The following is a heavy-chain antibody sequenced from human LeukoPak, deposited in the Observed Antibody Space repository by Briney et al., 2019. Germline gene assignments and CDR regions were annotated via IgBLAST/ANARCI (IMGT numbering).Heavy chain of an antibody. CDR1: GFTFSSYA. CDR3: AKAYYYDSSGYGSGVDY. Sequence: PGGSLRLSCAASGFTFSSYAMSWVRQAPGKGLEWVSAISGSGGSTYYADSVKGRFTISRDNSKNTLYQQMNSLRAEDTAVYYCAKAYYYDSSGYGSGVDYWGQGTLVTVSS. J-gene: IGHJ4*02. D-gene: IGHD3-22*01. CDR2: ISGSGGST. V-gene: IGHV3-23*01.